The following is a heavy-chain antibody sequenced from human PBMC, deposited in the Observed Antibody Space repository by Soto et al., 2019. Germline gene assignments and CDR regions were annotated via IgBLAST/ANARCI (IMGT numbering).Heavy chain of an antibody. D-gene: IGHD3-16*01. CDR1: GYTFTNFD. J-gene: IGHJ4*02. CDR2: ISEYNGNT. Sequence: QVQLVQSGAEVKKPGASVKVSCKASGYTFTNFDLSWVRQAPGQGLEWMGWISEYNGNTNYAQNFQGRVTMTTNTSSSTAYMELRARRSDDAAVYYCARGGTPSDYWGQGTLVTVSS. V-gene: IGHV1-18*01. CDR3: ARGGTPSDY.